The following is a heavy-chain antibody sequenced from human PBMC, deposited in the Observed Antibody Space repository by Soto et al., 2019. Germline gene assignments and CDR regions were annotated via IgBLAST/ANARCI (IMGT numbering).Heavy chain of an antibody. CDR1: VGAINDHY. CDR2: IYYNGNT. J-gene: IGHJ4*02. Sequence: PAETLSLTCTLSVGAINDHYWSFIRQPPGKGLEWIGYIYYNGNTNYNPSLESRVTISVDRSRNQFSLRLTSLTAADTAVYYCARVRTGYFDYWGRGALVTVSS. D-gene: IGHD3-9*01. CDR3: ARVRTGYFDY. V-gene: IGHV4-59*11.